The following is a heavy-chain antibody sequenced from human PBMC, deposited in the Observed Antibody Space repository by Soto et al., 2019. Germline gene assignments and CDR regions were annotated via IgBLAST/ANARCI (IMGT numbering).Heavy chain of an antibody. CDR2: IYGTDTT. Sequence: EVQLVETGGDLIQPGGSLRLSCAASGFSVSANNMNWVRQAPGKGLEWVAIIYGTDTTSYADSVRGPFTVSRDNSKNTVYLQMDSLSSEYTALYHCGRGGFDCGQGTLVTASS. D-gene: IGHD3-10*01. J-gene: IGHJ4*02. CDR3: GRGGFD. CDR1: GFSVSANN. V-gene: IGHV3-53*02.